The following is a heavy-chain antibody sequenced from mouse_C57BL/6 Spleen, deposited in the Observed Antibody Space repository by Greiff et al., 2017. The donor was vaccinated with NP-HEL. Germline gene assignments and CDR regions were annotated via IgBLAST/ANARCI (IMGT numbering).Heavy chain of an antibody. CDR1: GYTFTSYW. CDR3: AREGRLPFAY. D-gene: IGHD2-4*01. CDR2: IDPSDSET. J-gene: IGHJ3*01. V-gene: IGHV1-52*01. Sequence: QVQLKQPGAELVRPGSSVKLSCKASGYTFTSYWMHWVKQRPIQGLEWIGNIDPSDSETHYNQKFKDKATLTVDKSSSTAYMQLSSLTSEDSAVYYCAREGRLPFAYWGQGTLVTVSA.